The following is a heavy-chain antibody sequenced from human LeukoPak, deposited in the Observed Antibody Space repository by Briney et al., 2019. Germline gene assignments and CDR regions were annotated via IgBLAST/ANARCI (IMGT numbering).Heavy chain of an antibody. CDR3: ARVSSSSSRRDY. CDR1: GFTVSSNY. D-gene: IGHD6-6*01. Sequence: PGGSLRLSCAASGFTVSSNYMSWVRQAPGKGLEWVSVIYSGGSTYYADSVKGRFTISRDNSKNTLYLQMNSLRAEDTAVYYCARVSSSSSRRDYWGQGTLVTVSS. CDR2: IYSGGST. J-gene: IGHJ4*02. V-gene: IGHV3-66*02.